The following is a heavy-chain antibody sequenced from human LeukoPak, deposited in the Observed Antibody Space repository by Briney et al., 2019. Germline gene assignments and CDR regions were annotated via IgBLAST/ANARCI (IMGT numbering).Heavy chain of an antibody. CDR3: ASAMSSGWYSDNYFDY. CDR2: IYYSGST. D-gene: IGHD6-19*01. J-gene: IGHJ4*02. V-gene: IGHV4-39*01. CDR1: GGSISSSSYY. Sequence: SETLSLTCTVSGGSISSSSYYWGWIRQPPGKGLEWIGSIYYSGSTYYNPSLKSRVTISVDTSKNQFSLKLSSVTAADTAMYYCASAMSSGWYSDNYFDYWGQGTLVTVSS.